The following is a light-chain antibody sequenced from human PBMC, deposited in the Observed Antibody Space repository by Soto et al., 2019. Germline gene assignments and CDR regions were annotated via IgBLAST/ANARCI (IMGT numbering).Light chain of an antibody. Sequence: EIVLTQSPATLSLSAGERATLSCRASQSVSSYLAWYQQKPGQAPRLLIYGASSRATGIPDRFSGSGSGTDFTLTISRLEPEDFAVYYCQQYGSLWTFGQGTKVDIK. CDR1: QSVSSY. CDR3: QQYGSLWT. CDR2: GAS. J-gene: IGKJ1*01. V-gene: IGKV3-20*01.